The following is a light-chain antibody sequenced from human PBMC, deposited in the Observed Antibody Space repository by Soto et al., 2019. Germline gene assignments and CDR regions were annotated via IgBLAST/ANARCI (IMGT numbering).Light chain of an antibody. J-gene: IGLJ3*02. CDR2: EVT. CDR1: SNDVGIYNY. V-gene: IGLV2-14*01. Sequence: QSALTQPASVSGSPGQSITISCTGTSNDVGIYNYVSWYQQHPGKAPKLIIYEVTNRPSGVSDRFSGSKSGNAASLTVSGLQGEDEADYYCSSYAGSSWVFGGGTKLTVL. CDR3: SSYAGSSWV.